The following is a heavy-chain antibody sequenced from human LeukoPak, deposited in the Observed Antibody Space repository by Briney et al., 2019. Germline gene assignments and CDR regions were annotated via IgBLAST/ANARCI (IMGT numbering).Heavy chain of an antibody. CDR1: GVSITSSNW. Sequence: SETLSLTCAVSGVSITSSNWWTWVRQPPGKGLEWIGEIYHSGSTNYNPSLKSRVTISVDKSKNQFSLRLSSVTAADTAVYYCARDHPVEDAFDFWGQGTMVTVSS. D-gene: IGHD5-24*01. CDR2: IYHSGST. J-gene: IGHJ3*01. CDR3: ARDHPVEDAFDF. V-gene: IGHV4-4*02.